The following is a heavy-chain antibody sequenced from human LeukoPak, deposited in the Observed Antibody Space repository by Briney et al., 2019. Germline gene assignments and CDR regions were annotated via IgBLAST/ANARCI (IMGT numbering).Heavy chain of an antibody. V-gene: IGHV3-48*01. Sequence: GGSLRLSCVASGFTFSISSMSWVRQAPGKGLEWVSYISSSSSSIYDADSVRGRFTISRDNSKNTLYLQMNSLRAEDTAVYYCAKVGSYGDYYYYYYMDVSGKGTTVTVSS. CDR3: AKVGSYGDYYYYYYMDV. J-gene: IGHJ6*03. CDR1: GFTFSISS. D-gene: IGHD4-17*01. CDR2: ISSSSSSI.